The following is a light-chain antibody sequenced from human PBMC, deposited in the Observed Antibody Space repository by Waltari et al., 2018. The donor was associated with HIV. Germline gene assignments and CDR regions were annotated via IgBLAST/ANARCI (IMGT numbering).Light chain of an antibody. CDR3: AAWDDGLNGVI. CDR2: NDD. CDR1: DSNNASHA. J-gene: IGLJ2*01. V-gene: IGLV1-36*01. Sequence: QSVLTQSPSVSEAPGQRVTISCSWSDSNNASHAATWYQQFPGKPPRLLVYNDDLILSGVSDRLSASKSGTSASLAINDLQSEHESHYYCAAWDDGLNGVIFGGGTKVTVL.